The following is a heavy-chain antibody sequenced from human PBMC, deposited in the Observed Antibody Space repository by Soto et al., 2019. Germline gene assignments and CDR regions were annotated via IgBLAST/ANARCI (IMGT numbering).Heavy chain of an antibody. J-gene: IGHJ6*03. CDR1: GYTFTSYG. D-gene: IGHD3-3*01. CDR3: ARCPHYDFWSGYYSHYYYMDV. CDR2: ISAYNGNT. V-gene: IGHV1-18*01. Sequence: ASVKVSCKASGYTFTSYGISWVRQAPGQGLEWMGWISAYNGNTNYAQKLQGRVTMTTDTSTSTAYMELRSLRSDDTAVYYCARCPHYDFWSGYYSHYYYMDVWGKETTVTVSS.